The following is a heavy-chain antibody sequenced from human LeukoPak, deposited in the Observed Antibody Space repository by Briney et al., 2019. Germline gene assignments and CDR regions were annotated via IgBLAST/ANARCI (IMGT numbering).Heavy chain of an antibody. Sequence: VASVKVSCKASGYTFTGYYMHWVRQAPGQGLEWMGWINPNSGGTNYAQKFQGRVTMTRDTSISTAYMELSRLRSDDTAVYYCARESHFTMVRGVIKGTGFDPWGQGTLVTVSS. D-gene: IGHD3-10*01. V-gene: IGHV1-2*02. CDR3: ARESHFTMVRGVIKGTGFDP. CDR2: INPNSGGT. CDR1: GYTFTGYY. J-gene: IGHJ5*02.